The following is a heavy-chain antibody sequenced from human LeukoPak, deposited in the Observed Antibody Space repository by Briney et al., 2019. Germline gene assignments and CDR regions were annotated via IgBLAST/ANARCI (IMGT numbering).Heavy chain of an antibody. J-gene: IGHJ6*03. CDR3: ARGSYYYTDV. Sequence: DSVKVSCKASGYTFTSYYMHWVRQAPGQGLEWMGIINPNDGSTSYAQRFQGRVTMTRDTSTSTFYMELSTLRYEDTAVYYCARGSYYYTDVWVTGTTVTISS. V-gene: IGHV1-46*01. CDR1: GYTFTSYY. CDR2: INPNDGST.